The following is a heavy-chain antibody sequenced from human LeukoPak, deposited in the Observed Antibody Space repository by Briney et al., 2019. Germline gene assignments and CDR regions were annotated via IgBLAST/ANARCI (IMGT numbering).Heavy chain of an antibody. CDR1: GGTFSSYA. J-gene: IGHJ6*03. CDR3: AREGYDFWSGYSGGRDYYYYMDV. Sequence: ASVKVSCKASGGTFSSYAISWVRQAPGQGLEWMGGIIPIFGTANYAQKFQGRVTITTDESTSTAYMELSSLRSEDTAVYYCAREGYDFWSGYSGGRDYYYYMDVWGKGTTVTVSS. V-gene: IGHV1-69*05. CDR2: IIPIFGTA. D-gene: IGHD3-3*01.